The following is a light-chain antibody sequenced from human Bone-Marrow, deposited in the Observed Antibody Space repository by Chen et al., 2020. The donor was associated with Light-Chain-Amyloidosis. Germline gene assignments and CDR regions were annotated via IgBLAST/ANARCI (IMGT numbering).Light chain of an antibody. Sequence: DIQMTQSPSSLSTSVGARVTITCQSSHDINIYLNWYQQKAGRAPNLLIFDASNLERGVPSRFSGSGSGTFFTLNISSLQTEDVATYYCQQCDSLPLTFGGWTKVEI. V-gene: IGKV1-33*01. J-gene: IGKJ4*01. CDR1: HDINIY. CDR3: QQCDSLPLT. CDR2: DAS.